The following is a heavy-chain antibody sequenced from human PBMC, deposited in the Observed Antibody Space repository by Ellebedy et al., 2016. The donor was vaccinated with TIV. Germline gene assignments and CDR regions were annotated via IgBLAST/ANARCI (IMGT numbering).Heavy chain of an antibody. Sequence: ASVKVSXKASRYPFTTYYMHWVRQAPGQGLEWMGIINPSGGSTTYAQKFQGRVTMTRDTSTSTVYMELSSLRSEDTAVYYCARVICNRYCSTTSPEDYSDYWGQGTLVTVSS. V-gene: IGHV1-46*01. CDR2: INPSGGST. CDR1: RYPFTTYY. J-gene: IGHJ4*02. D-gene: IGHD2-2*01. CDR3: ARVICNRYCSTTSPEDYSDY.